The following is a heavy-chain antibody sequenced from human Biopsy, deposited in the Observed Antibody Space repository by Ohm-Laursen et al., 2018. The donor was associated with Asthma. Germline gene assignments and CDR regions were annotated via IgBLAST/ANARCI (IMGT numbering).Heavy chain of an antibody. CDR1: GYTFISYA. CDR3: AREMRAGRGNAFDI. V-gene: IGHV1-69*10. J-gene: IGHJ3*02. Sequence: AASVKVSCKASGYTFISYAIHWVRQAPGQGLEWMGGIIPIFGIANYAQKFQGRVTITADKSTSTAYMELSSLRSEDTAVYYCAREMRAGRGNAFDIWGQGTMVTVSS. D-gene: IGHD6-19*01. CDR2: IIPIFGIA.